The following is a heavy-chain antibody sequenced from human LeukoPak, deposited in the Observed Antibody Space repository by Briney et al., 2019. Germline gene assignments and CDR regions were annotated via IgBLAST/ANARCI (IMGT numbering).Heavy chain of an antibody. V-gene: IGHV3-7*01. Sequence: PGGSLRLSCAASGFTFSSYWMSWVRQAPGKGLEWVANIKQDGSEKYYVDSVKGRFTISRDNAKNSLYLQMNSLRAEDTAVYYCAAQWELYYFDYWGQGTLVTVSS. CDR3: AAQWELYYFDY. D-gene: IGHD1-26*01. J-gene: IGHJ4*02. CDR2: IKQDGSEK. CDR1: GFTFSSYW.